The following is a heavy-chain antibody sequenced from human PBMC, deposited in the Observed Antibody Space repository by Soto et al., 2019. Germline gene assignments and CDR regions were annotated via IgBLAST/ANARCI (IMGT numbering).Heavy chain of an antibody. CDR2: IYSGGST. V-gene: IGHV3-53*01. CDR1: GFTVSSNY. CDR3: AREDYYDSSGYYGY. Sequence: PGGSLRLSCAASGFTVSSNYMSWVRQAPGKGLEWDSVIYSGGSTYYADSVKGRFTISKDNSKNTLYLQMNSLRAEDTAVYYCAREDYYDSSGYYGYWGQGTLVTVSS. J-gene: IGHJ4*02. D-gene: IGHD3-22*01.